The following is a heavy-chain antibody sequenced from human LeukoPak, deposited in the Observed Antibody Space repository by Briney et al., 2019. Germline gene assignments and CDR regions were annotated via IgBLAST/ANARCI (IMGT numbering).Heavy chain of an antibody. Sequence: SETLSLTCAVHGGSFSGYYWSWIRQPPGKGLEWIGEINHSGSTNYNPSLKSRVTISVDTSKNQFSLKLSSVTAADTAVYYCARARYCSSTSCYGTFDYWGQGTLVTVSS. CDR1: GGSFSGYY. J-gene: IGHJ4*02. CDR3: ARARYCSSTSCYGTFDY. CDR2: INHSGST. D-gene: IGHD2-2*01. V-gene: IGHV4-34*01.